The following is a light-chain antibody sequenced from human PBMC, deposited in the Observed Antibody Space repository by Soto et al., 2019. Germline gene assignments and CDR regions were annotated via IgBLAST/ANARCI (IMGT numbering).Light chain of an antibody. V-gene: IGLV2-14*01. Sequence: QSVLTQPASVSGAPGQSITISCTGTSSDVGGYNYVSWYQQHPGKAPKLMIYEVSNRPSGVSNRFSGSKSGNTASLTISGLKGEDEADYYCSSYTSSSTLEVVFGGGTKLTVL. CDR2: EVS. J-gene: IGLJ2*01. CDR3: SSYTSSSTLEVV. CDR1: SSDVGGYNY.